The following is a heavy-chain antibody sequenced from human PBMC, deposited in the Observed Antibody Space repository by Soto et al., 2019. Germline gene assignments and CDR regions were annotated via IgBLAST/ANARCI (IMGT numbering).Heavy chain of an antibody. CDR1: GFTFNTYG. CDR3: ARVEAPLIHSDHYYYGMDV. D-gene: IGHD5-18*01. J-gene: IGHJ6*02. CDR2: IWYDGTNA. Sequence: QVQLVESGGGVVRPGRSLRLACEASGFTFNTYGMHWVRQALGKGLQWVAVIWYDGTNAYYADSVKGRFTISRDNSKDTLYLEMNNLRAEDTAVYYCARVEAPLIHSDHYYYGMDVWGQGTTVTV. V-gene: IGHV3-33*01.